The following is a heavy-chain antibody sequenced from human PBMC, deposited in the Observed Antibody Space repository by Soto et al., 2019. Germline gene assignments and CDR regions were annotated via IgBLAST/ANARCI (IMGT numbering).Heavy chain of an antibody. CDR3: ARQFLWELRPDAFDI. V-gene: IGHV4-39*01. CDR2: IYYSGST. Sequence: PSETLSLTCTVSGGSISSSSYYWGWIRQPPGKGLEWIGSIYYSGSTYYNPSLKSRVTISVDTPKNQFSLKLSSVTAADTAVYYCARQFLWELRPDAFDIWGQGTMVTV. CDR1: GGSISSSSYY. J-gene: IGHJ3*02. D-gene: IGHD1-26*01.